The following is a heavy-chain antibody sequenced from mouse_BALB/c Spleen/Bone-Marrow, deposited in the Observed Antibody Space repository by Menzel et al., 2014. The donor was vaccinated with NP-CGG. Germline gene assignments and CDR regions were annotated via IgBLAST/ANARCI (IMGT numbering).Heavy chain of an antibody. Sequence: VHLVESGPELVRPGASVKMSCKASDYTFTSYWMHWVKQRPGQGLEWIGMIDPSNSETRLNQKFKDKATLNVDKSSNTAYMHLSSLTSEGSAVYYCARTFQPRRAMDYWGQGSSVTVSS. J-gene: IGHJ4*01. D-gene: IGHD6-1*01. CDR2: IDPSNSET. CDR1: DYTFTSYW. CDR3: ARTFQPRRAMDY. V-gene: IGHV1-74*01.